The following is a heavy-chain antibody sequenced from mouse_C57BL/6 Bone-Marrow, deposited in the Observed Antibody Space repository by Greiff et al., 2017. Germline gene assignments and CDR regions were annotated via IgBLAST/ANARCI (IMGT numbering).Heavy chain of an antibody. CDR3: ARDKDYGSSFLFAY. CDR1: GFTFSSYA. CDR2: ISDGGSYT. J-gene: IGHJ3*01. V-gene: IGHV5-4*01. D-gene: IGHD1-1*01. Sequence: EVHLVESGGGLVKPGGSLKLSCAASGFTFSSYAMSWVRQTPEKRLEWVATISDGGSYTYYPDNVKGRFTISRDNAKNNLYLQMSHLKSEDTAMYYCARDKDYGSSFLFAYWGQGTLVTVSA.